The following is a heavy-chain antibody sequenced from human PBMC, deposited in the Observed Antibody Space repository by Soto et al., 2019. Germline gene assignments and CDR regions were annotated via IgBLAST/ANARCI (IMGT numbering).Heavy chain of an antibody. D-gene: IGHD1-26*01. CDR3: VRAWEPLFLDY. Sequence: QVQLQESGPGLVKPSETLSLTCTVSGGSVSSTSYYWSWIRQPPGKGLEWIGYIHYSGSTNYNPSPKRPIPISVDTSKNQFSLKPSSVTAADTGVFYWVRAWEPLFLDYWGQGTLVTVSS. CDR1: GGSVSSTSYY. J-gene: IGHJ4*02. CDR2: IHYSGST. V-gene: IGHV4-61*01.